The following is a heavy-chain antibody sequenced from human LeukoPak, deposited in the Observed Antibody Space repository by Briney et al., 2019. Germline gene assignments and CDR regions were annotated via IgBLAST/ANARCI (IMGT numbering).Heavy chain of an antibody. D-gene: IGHD5-12*01. CDR2: IYYSGST. Sequence: SETLSLTCTVSGGSISSSSYYWGWIRQPPGKGLEWIGSIYYSGSTYYNPSLKSRVTISVDTSKNQFSLKLCSVTAADTAAYYCARAYSGYDYYWGQGTLVTVSS. CDR3: ARAYSGYDYY. J-gene: IGHJ4*02. CDR1: GGSISSSSYY. V-gene: IGHV4-39*01.